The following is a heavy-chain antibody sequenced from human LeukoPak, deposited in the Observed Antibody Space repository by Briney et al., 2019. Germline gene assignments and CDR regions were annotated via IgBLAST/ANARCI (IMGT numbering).Heavy chain of an antibody. Sequence: GSLRLSCAASGFTFSSYAMHWVRQAPGKGLEWVAVISYDGSNKYYADSVKGRFTISRDNSKNTLYLQMNSLRAEDTAVYYCANNWNCDYWGQGTLVTVSS. CDR1: GFTFSSYA. D-gene: IGHD1-1*01. CDR2: ISYDGSNK. V-gene: IGHV3-30-3*01. J-gene: IGHJ4*02. CDR3: ANNWNCDY.